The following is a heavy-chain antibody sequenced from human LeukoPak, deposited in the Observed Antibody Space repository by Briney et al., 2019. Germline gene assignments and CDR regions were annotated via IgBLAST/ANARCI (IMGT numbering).Heavy chain of an antibody. CDR1: GYSISSGYY. Sequence: SETLSLTCAVPGYSISSGYYWGWIRQPPGKGLEWIGSLYHSGSTYYNPSLKSRATISVDTSKNQFSLKVSSVTAADTAVYYCARENWWFGGLLSPYYFDYWGQGTLVTVSS. V-gene: IGHV4-38-2*02. D-gene: IGHD3-10*01. CDR2: LYHSGST. J-gene: IGHJ4*02. CDR3: ARENWWFGGLLSPYYFDY.